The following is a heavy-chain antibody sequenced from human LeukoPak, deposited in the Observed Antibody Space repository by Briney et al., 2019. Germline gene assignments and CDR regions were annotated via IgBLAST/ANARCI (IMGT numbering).Heavy chain of an antibody. Sequence: KPSETLFLTCTVSGGSISSGSYYWSWIRQPAGKGLEWIGRIYTSGSTNYNPSLKSRVTISVDTSKNQFSLKLSSVTAADTAVYYCARLPPGWLLSYFDYWGQGTLVTVSS. V-gene: IGHV4-61*02. J-gene: IGHJ4*02. CDR1: GGSISSGSYY. D-gene: IGHD5-12*01. CDR2: IYTSGST. CDR3: ARLPPGWLLSYFDY.